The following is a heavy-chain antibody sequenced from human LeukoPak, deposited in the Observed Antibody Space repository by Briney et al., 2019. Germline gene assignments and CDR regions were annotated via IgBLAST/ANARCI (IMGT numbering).Heavy chain of an antibody. CDR2: IYYSGST. CDR1: GGSISSSSYY. Sequence: SETLSLTCTVSGGSISSSSYYWGWIRQPPGKGLEWIGSIYYSGSTYYNPSLKSRVTISVDTSKNQFSLKLSSVTAADTAVYYCARASPSYCGGDCYPPSYGMDVWGQGTTVTVSS. D-gene: IGHD2-21*02. J-gene: IGHJ6*02. V-gene: IGHV4-39*07. CDR3: ARASPSYCGGDCYPPSYGMDV.